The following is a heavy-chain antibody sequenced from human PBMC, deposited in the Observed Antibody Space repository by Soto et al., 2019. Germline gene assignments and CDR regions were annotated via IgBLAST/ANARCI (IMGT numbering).Heavy chain of an antibody. V-gene: IGHV1-2*04. Sequence: GASVKVSCKASGYSFTDYHIHWVRQAPGQGLEWLGRINPKSGGTSTAQKFQGWVTMTTDTSISTASMELTRLTSDDTAIYYCARGDSTGCSNGVCSFFYNHDMDLWGQGTTVTVSS. CDR2: INPKSGGT. J-gene: IGHJ6*02. D-gene: IGHD2-8*01. CDR3: ARGDSTGCSNGVCSFFYNHDMDL. CDR1: GYSFTDYH.